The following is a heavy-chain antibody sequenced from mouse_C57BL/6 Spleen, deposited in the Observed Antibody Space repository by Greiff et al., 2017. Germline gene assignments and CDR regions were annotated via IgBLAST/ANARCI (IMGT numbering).Heavy chain of an antibody. CDR1: GFNIKDYY. J-gene: IGHJ2*01. Sequence: EVKLMESGAELVRPGASVKLSCTASGFNIKDYYMHWVKQRPEQGLEWIGRIAPEDGDTEYAPKFQGKATMTADTSSNTASLQLSSLTSEDTAVYYCTTPGENYFDYWGQGTTLTVSS. V-gene: IGHV14-1*01. CDR2: IAPEDGDT. CDR3: TTPGENYFDY.